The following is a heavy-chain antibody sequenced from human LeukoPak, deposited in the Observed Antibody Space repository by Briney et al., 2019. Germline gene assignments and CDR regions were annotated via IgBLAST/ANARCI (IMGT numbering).Heavy chain of an antibody. CDR1: GYTFTSYY. V-gene: IGHV1-2*02. Sequence: GASVKVSCKASGYTFTSYYMQWVRQAPGQGVEWMGWINPNSGGTNYAQKLQGRVTMTSDTSISTAYMELSRLRSDDTAVYYCARDSSSGLPYYYMEVCGKGTTVTVSS. D-gene: IGHD3-22*01. J-gene: IGHJ6*03. CDR3: ARDSSSGLPYYYMEV. CDR2: INPNSGGT.